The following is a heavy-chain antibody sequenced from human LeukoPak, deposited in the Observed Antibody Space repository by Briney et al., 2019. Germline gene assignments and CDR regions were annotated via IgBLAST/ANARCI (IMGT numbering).Heavy chain of an antibody. D-gene: IGHD5-18*01. Sequence: PGGSLRLSCAASGFTFSSDALSWVRQAPGKGLEWVSAISGSGGSTYYADSVKGRFTISRDNSKNTLYLQMNSLRAEDTAVYYCAKGETQLWLNGMDVWGQGTTVTVSS. CDR1: GFTFSSDA. CDR2: ISGSGGST. CDR3: AKGETQLWLNGMDV. J-gene: IGHJ6*02. V-gene: IGHV3-23*01.